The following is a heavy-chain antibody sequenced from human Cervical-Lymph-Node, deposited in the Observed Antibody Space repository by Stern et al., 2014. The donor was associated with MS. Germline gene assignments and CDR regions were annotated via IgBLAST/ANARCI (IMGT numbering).Heavy chain of an antibody. CDR2: ISSNGGST. Sequence: EVQLVESGGGLVQPGGSLRLSCAASGFTFSSYAMHWVRQAPGKGLEYVSAISSNGGSTYYANSVKGRFTISRDNSKNTLYLQMGSLRAEDMAVYYCARSKGEQQLVRTFDYWGQGTLVTVSS. J-gene: IGHJ4*02. CDR1: GFTFSSYA. D-gene: IGHD6-13*01. V-gene: IGHV3-64*01. CDR3: ARSKGEQQLVRTFDY.